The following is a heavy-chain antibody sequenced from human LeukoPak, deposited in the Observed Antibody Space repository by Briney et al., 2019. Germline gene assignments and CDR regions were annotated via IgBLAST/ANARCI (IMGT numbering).Heavy chain of an antibody. D-gene: IGHD5-18*01. CDR1: GFTFSSYA. J-gene: IGHJ6*02. V-gene: IGHV3-23*01. Sequence: GGSLRLSCAASGFTFSSYAMSWVRQAPGEGLEWVSAISGSGGSTYYADSVKGRFTISRDNPKNTLYLQMNSLRAEDTAVYYCAKGDTARENYYYYGMDVWGQGTTVTVSS. CDR3: AKGDTARENYYYYGMDV. CDR2: ISGSGGST.